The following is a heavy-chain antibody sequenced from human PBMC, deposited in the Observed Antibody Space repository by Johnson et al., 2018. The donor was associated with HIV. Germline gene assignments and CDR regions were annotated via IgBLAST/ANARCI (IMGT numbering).Heavy chain of an antibody. CDR2: ISGSGGST. J-gene: IGHJ3*02. CDR3: TTDLVYDDILTGYFVTMHADAFDI. D-gene: IGHD3-9*01. Sequence: VQLVESGGGLVQPGGSLRLSCAASGFTFSSYAMSWVRQAPGKGLEWVSAISGSGGSTYYADSVKGRFTISRDNSKNTLYLQMNSLRAEDTAVYYCTTDLVYDDILTGYFVTMHADAFDIWGQGTMVTVSS. V-gene: IGHV3-23*04. CDR1: GFTFSSYA.